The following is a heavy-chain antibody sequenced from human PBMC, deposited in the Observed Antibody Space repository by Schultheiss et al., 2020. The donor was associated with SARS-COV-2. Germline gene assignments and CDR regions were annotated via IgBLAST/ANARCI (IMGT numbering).Heavy chain of an antibody. J-gene: IGHJ5*01. CDR1: GFTFDDYA. Sequence: GGSLRLSCAASGFTFDDYAMHWVRQAPGKGLNWVSAISGSGGSTYYADSVKGRFTISRDNSKNTLYLQMNSLRAEDTAVYYCAREGYFYDSSGYRRYIWFDSWGQGTLVTVSS. CDR3: AREGYFYDSSGYRRYIWFDS. V-gene: IGHV3-23*01. CDR2: ISGSGGST. D-gene: IGHD3-22*01.